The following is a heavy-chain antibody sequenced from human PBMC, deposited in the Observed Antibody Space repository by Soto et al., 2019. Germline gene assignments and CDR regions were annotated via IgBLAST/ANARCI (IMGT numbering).Heavy chain of an antibody. J-gene: IGHJ6*03. CDR1: GFTFSDYY. Sequence: PGGSLRLSCAASGFTFSDYYMSWIRQAPGKGLEWVSYISSSGSTIYSADAVKGRFTISRDNAKNSLYLQLNSLRAEDTAVYYCARDPPVFRDYDFWSGYLSLAPRYYYYYMDVWRKGTTVTVSS. CDR3: ARDPPVFRDYDFWSGYLSLAPRYYYYYMDV. CDR2: ISSSGSTI. V-gene: IGHV3-11*01. D-gene: IGHD3-3*01.